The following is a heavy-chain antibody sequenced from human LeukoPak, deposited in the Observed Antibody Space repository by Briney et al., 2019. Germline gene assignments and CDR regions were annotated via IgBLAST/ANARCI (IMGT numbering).Heavy chain of an antibody. J-gene: IGHJ3*02. CDR2: IPYDGSNK. CDR3: ARELSSTYGDYGAFDI. Sequence: GGSLRLSCAASGFTFSSYSMNWVRQAPGKGLEWVAVIPYDGSNKYYADSVKGRFTISRDNSKNTLYLQMNSLRAEDTAVYYCARELSSTYGDYGAFDIWGQGTMVTVSS. V-gene: IGHV3-30*03. CDR1: GFTFSSYS. D-gene: IGHD4-17*01.